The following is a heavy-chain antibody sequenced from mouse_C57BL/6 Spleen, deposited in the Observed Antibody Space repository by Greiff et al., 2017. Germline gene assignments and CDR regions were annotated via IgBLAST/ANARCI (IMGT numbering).Heavy chain of an antibody. J-gene: IGHJ4*01. CDR1: GFNIKDDY. CDR2: IDPENGDT. CDR3: TLDSSGYRAMDY. Sequence: EVQLQQSGAELVRPGASVKLSCTASGFNIKDDYMHWVKQRPEQGLEWIGWIDPENGDTEYASKFQGKAPITADTSSNTAYLQLSSLTSEDTAVYYCTLDSSGYRAMDYWGQGTSVTVSS. D-gene: IGHD3-2*02. V-gene: IGHV14-4*01.